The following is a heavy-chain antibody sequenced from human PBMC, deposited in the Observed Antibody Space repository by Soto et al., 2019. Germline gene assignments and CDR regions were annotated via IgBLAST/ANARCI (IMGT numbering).Heavy chain of an antibody. D-gene: IGHD6-19*01. CDR1: GFTFSSYA. Sequence: EVQLLESGGGLVQPGGSLRLSCAASGFTFSSYAMSWVRQAPGKGLEWVSAISGSGGSTYYADSVKGRFTISRDNSKNTLYLQMNSLRAEDTAVYYCAKALGYSSGWYSGRDAFDIWGQGTMVTVSS. CDR2: ISGSGGST. CDR3: AKALGYSSGWYSGRDAFDI. V-gene: IGHV3-23*01. J-gene: IGHJ3*02.